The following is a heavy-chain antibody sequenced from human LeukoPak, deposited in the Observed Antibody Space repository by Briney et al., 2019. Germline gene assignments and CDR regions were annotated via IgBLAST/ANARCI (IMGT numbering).Heavy chain of an antibody. CDR3: AVTTIAGTGTGAYDI. CDR2: ISPHNGNT. D-gene: IGHD1-14*01. J-gene: IGHJ3*02. CDR1: DSTFLTYG. Sequence: ASVKASCKTSDSTFLTYGVNWVRQAPGQGPEWMGRISPHNGNTNYAQTSQGRLTLTTDASSTTAYMDMRGLRSDDTAIYYCAVTTIAGTGTGAYDIWGHGTMVSVSS. V-gene: IGHV1-18*01.